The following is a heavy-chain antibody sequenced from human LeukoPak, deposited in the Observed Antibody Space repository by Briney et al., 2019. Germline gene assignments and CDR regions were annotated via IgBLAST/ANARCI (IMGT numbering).Heavy chain of an antibody. J-gene: IGHJ6*03. D-gene: IGHD5-12*01. CDR3: ARDEIVATTKANYYYYMDV. CDR2: IKQDGSEK. V-gene: IGHV3-7*01. Sequence: GGSLRLSCAASGFTFSSYWMSWVRQAPGKGLEWVANIKQDGSEKYYVDSVKGRFTISRDNAKNSLYLQMNSLRAEDTAVYYCARDEIVATTKANYYYYMDVWGKGTTVTVSS. CDR1: GFTFSSYW.